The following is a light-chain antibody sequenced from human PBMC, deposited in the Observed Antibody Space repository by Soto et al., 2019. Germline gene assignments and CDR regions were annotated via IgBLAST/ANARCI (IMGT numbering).Light chain of an antibody. CDR2: KAS. CDR3: QHYTSYSEA. V-gene: IGKV1-5*03. Sequence: VQRAQSRASLYTSVGDRVTITCRASQRVNNYLNWYQHKPGKAPKLLIYKASTLKSGVPSRFSGSGSGTEFTRTIISLQLDDCATYYCQHYTSYSEAFGQGTKVDIK. J-gene: IGKJ1*01. CDR1: QRVNNY.